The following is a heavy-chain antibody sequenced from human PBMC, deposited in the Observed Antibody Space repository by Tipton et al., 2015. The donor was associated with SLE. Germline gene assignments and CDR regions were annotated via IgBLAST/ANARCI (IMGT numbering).Heavy chain of an antibody. V-gene: IGHV4-59*11. D-gene: IGHD3-10*01. J-gene: IGHJ3*02. CDR2: IYYSGSI. Sequence: LRLSCTVSGDSISSHYWSWIRQPPGKGLEWIGYIYYSGSISYNPSLKSRVTISVDTSKNQFSLKLSSVTAADTAVYYCARERGDAFDIWGQGTMVTVSS. CDR1: GDSISSHY. CDR3: ARERGDAFDI.